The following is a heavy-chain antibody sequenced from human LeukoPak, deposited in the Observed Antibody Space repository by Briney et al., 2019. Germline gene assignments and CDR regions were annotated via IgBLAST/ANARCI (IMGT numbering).Heavy chain of an antibody. Sequence: GGSLRLSCAASGFTFSSFSMNWVRQAPGKGLEWVGRIRRGANSYTTEYAASVKGRFTISRDDSKNSLYLHMNSLKTEDTAVYHCSRDGGEGGNSAFDIWGQGTMVTVSS. V-gene: IGHV3-72*01. CDR1: GFTFSSFS. CDR3: SRDGGEGGNSAFDI. D-gene: IGHD3-16*01. J-gene: IGHJ3*02. CDR2: IRRGANSYTT.